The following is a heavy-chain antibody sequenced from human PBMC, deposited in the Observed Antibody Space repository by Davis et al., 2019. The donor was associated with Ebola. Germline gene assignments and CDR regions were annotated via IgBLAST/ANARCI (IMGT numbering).Heavy chain of an antibody. Sequence: AASVKVSCKASGGTFSSYAISWVRQAPGQGLEWMGGIIPIFGTANYAQKFQGRVTITADESTSTAYMELSSLRSEDTAVYYCASNNPTIFGVVRVMDVWGQGTTVTVSS. CDR2: IIPIFGTA. J-gene: IGHJ6*02. CDR3: ASNNPTIFGVVRVMDV. D-gene: IGHD3-3*01. CDR1: GGTFSSYA. V-gene: IGHV1-69*13.